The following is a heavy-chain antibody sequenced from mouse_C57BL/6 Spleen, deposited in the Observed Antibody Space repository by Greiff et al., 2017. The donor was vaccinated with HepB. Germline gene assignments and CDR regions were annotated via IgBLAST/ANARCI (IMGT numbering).Heavy chain of an antibody. CDR2: IYPGSGST. J-gene: IGHJ2*01. CDR1: GYTFTSYW. CDR3: AREGLTTVVGGDFDY. Sequence: QVQLQQSGAELVKPGASVKMSCKASGYTFTSYWITWVKQRPGQGLEWIGDIYPGSGSTNYNEKFKSKATLTVDTSSSTAYMQLSSLTSEDSAVYYCAREGLTTVVGGDFDYWGQGTTLTVSS. V-gene: IGHV1-55*01. D-gene: IGHD1-1*01.